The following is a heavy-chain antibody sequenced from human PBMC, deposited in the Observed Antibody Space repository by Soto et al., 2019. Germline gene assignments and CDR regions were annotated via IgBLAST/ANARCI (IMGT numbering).Heavy chain of an antibody. CDR3: ARQRAWYGEWAFDI. V-gene: IGHV4-39*01. CDR1: GGSISSDTYY. CDR2: IKYNGHT. Sequence: QLQVQESGPGLVKASETLSLTCSVSGGSISSDTYYWVWVRQPPGKGLEWIGSIKYNGHTYYNPSLKSRVAMSVDTSKNQSSRHLTSVTAADTAVYSCARQRAWYGEWAFDIWGQGTRVTVSS. D-gene: IGHD3-10*01. J-gene: IGHJ3*02.